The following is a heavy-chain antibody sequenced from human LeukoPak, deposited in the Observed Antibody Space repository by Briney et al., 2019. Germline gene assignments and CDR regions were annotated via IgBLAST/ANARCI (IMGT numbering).Heavy chain of an antibody. CDR3: TRNMVEMAPID. D-gene: IGHD5-24*01. CDR2: IRSKAYGGTT. Sequence: PGGSLRLSCTASGFTFGDYAMSWFRQAPGKGLEWVGFIRSKAYGGTTEYAASVKGRFTISRDDSKSIAYLQMDSLKTEDTAVYYCTRNMVEMAPIDWGQGTLVTVSS. CDR1: GFTFGDYA. J-gene: IGHJ4*02. V-gene: IGHV3-49*03.